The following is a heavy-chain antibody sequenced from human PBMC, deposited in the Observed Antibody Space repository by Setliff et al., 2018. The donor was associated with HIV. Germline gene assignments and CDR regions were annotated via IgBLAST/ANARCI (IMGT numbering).Heavy chain of an antibody. CDR2: ISYDGSDK. Sequence: PGGSLRLSCATSGFTFSGYAMNWVRQAPGKGLEWLAVISYDGSDKYYADSEKGRFTISRDNSKNTLYLQMKSLRAEDTAVYHCAKDLNWNTPNYYYYYMDVWGKGTTVTVS. D-gene: IGHD1-1*01. J-gene: IGHJ6*03. CDR3: AKDLNWNTPNYYYYYMDV. CDR1: GFTFSGYA. V-gene: IGHV3-30*04.